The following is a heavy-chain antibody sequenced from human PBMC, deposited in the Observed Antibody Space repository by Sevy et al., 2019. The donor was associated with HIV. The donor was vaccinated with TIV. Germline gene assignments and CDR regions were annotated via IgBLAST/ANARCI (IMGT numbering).Heavy chain of an antibody. V-gene: IGHV3-30*03. Sequence: GGSLRLSCAASGFTFSSYGMHWVRQAPGKGLEWVAVISYDGSNKYYADSVKGRFTISRDNSKNTLYLQMNSLRAEDTAVYYCASRQSKWELLSRDYWGQGTLVTVSS. CDR3: ASRQSKWELLSRDY. J-gene: IGHJ4*02. D-gene: IGHD1-26*01. CDR1: GFTFSSYG. CDR2: ISYDGSNK.